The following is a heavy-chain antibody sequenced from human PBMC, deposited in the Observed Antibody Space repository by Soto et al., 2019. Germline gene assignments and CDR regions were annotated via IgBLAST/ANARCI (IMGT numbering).Heavy chain of an antibody. CDR1: GLSITDSEMG. J-gene: IGHJ5*02. V-gene: IGHV2-26*01. CDR2: IDSSAEK. D-gene: IGHD3-16*01. CDR3: ARRHLAVAVSPWFDP. Sequence: QVTLKDSGPVLVKPTETLTLRCTVSGLSITDSEMGVSWISQPPGKALEWLAHIDSSAEKSYRTFLKSRLTISKDTSKSQIVLIMTNMDPADTSTYYCARRHLAVAVSPWFDPWGQGILVTVSS.